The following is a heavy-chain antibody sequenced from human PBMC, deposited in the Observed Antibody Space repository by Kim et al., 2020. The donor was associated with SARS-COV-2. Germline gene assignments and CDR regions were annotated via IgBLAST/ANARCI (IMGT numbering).Heavy chain of an antibody. J-gene: IGHJ4*02. CDR2: INHSGST. D-gene: IGHD2-15*01. V-gene: IGHV4-34*01. CDR3: AREGPGYCSGGSCYSPDY. Sequence: SETLSLTCAVYGGSFSGYYWSWIRQPPGKGLEWIGEINHSGSTNYNPSLKSRVTISVDTSKNQFSLKLSSVTAADTAVYYCAREGPGYCSGGSCYSPDYWGQGTLVTVSS. CDR1: GGSFSGYY.